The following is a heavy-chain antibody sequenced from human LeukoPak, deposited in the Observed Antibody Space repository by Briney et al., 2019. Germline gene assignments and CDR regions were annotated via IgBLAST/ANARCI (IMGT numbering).Heavy chain of an antibody. J-gene: IGHJ3*02. CDR1: GYTFTSYA. Sequence: ASVKVSCKASGYTFTSYAMHWVRQAPGQRLEWMGWSNAGNGNTKYSQEFQGRVTITRDTSASTAYMELRSLRSDDTAVYYCARASGQLARYDAFDIWGQGTMVTVSS. CDR3: ARASGQLARYDAFDI. CDR2: SNAGNGNT. D-gene: IGHD6-13*01. V-gene: IGHV1-3*02.